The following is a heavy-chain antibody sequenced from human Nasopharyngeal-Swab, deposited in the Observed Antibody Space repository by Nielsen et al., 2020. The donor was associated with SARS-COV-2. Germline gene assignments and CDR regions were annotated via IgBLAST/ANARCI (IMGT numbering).Heavy chain of an antibody. J-gene: IGHJ6*02. V-gene: IGHV3-33*08. CDR1: GFTFSSYS. CDR2: IWYDGSNK. D-gene: IGHD1-26*01. CDR3: ARDGAPGDSGSYYGMDV. Sequence: GESLKISCAASGFTFSSYSMNWVRQAPGKGLEWVAVIWYDGSNKYYADSVKGRFTISRDNSKNTLYLQMNSLRAEDTAVYYCARDGAPGDSGSYYGMDVWGQGTTVTVSS.